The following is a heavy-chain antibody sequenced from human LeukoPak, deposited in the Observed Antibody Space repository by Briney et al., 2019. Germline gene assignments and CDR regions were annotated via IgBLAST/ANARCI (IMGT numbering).Heavy chain of an antibody. Sequence: PSETLSLTCTVSGGSISSYYWSWLRQPPGKGLEWIGYIYYSGSTNYNPSLKSRVTISVDTSKNQFSLKLSSVTAADTAVYYCARGVRSAVTDYWGQGTLVTASS. J-gene: IGHJ4*02. D-gene: IGHD4-23*01. CDR1: GGSISSYY. V-gene: IGHV4-59*01. CDR3: ARGVRSAVTDY. CDR2: IYYSGST.